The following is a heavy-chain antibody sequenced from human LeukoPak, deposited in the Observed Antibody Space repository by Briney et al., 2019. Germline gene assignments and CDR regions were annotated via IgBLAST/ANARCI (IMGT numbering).Heavy chain of an antibody. Sequence: ASVKVSCKASGYTFTGYYMHWVRQAPGQGLEWMGWINLKRGDTNYAQKFQGRVTMTRDTSISTAYMELSRLRSDDTAVYYCARVSSSGYYYSYWGQGTLVTVSS. J-gene: IGHJ4*02. CDR3: ARVSSSGYYYSY. V-gene: IGHV1-2*02. CDR2: INLKRGDT. CDR1: GYTFTGYY. D-gene: IGHD3-22*01.